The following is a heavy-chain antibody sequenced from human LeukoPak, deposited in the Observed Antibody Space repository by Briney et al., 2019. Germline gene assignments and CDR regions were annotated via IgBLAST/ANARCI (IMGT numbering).Heavy chain of an antibody. V-gene: IGHV3-74*01. CDR2: IDFDGTIT. J-gene: IGHJ4*02. CDR3: ARDLTWNQVDF. D-gene: IGHD1-14*01. Sequence: GGSLRLSCAASGFTFTNHWMYWIRQAPGKGPMWVSRIDFDGTITTYADSVEGRFTISRDNTKNMLYLQMNSLRVDDTAVYYCARDLTWNQVDFWGQGTLVTVSS. CDR1: GFTFTNHW.